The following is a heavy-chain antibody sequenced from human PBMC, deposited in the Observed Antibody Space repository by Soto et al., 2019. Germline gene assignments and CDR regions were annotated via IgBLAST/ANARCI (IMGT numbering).Heavy chain of an antibody. V-gene: IGHV1-46*01. Sequence: VASVKVSCKASGYTFTSYYMHWVRQAPGQGLEWMGIINPSGGSTSYAQKFQGRVTMTRDTSTSTVYMELSSLRSEDTAVYYCARGYLPWYYDSSAWFDPWGQGXLVTVSS. CDR1: GYTFTSYY. J-gene: IGHJ5*02. CDR2: INPSGGST. D-gene: IGHD3-22*01. CDR3: ARGYLPWYYDSSAWFDP.